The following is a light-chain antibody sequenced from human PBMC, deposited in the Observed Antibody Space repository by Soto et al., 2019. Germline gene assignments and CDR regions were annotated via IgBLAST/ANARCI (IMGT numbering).Light chain of an antibody. CDR3: QQYNSYSPWT. V-gene: IGKV1-5*01. Sequence: DIQITQSPSTLSASVGDRVTITCRASQSISSWLAWYQQKPGKAPKLLIYDASSLESGVPSRFSGSGSGTEFTLTISSLQPDDFATYYCQQYNSYSPWTFGQGTKVDI. J-gene: IGKJ1*01. CDR2: DAS. CDR1: QSISSW.